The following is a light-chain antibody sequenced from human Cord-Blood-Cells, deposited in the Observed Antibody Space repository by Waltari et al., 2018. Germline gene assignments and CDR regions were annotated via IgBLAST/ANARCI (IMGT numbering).Light chain of an antibody. Sequence: SYVLTQPPSVSVAPGKTARITCGGTNIGSKSVHWYQQKPGQAPVLVIYYDSDRPSGIPARFSGSNSGNTATLTISSVEAGDEADYYCQGWDSSSVVFGGGTKLTVL. V-gene: IGLV3-21*04. CDR1: NIGSKS. J-gene: IGLJ2*01. CDR3: QGWDSSSVV. CDR2: YDS.